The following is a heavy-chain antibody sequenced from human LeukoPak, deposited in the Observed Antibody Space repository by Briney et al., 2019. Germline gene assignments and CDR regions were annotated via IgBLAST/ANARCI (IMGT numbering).Heavy chain of an antibody. D-gene: IGHD4-11*01. V-gene: IGHV4-31*03. CDR3: ARDLSVISAKGSAFDI. CDR2: IYYRGST. CDR1: GGSISSGGYY. Sequence: SETLSLTCTVSGGSISSGGYYWSWIRQHPGKGLEWIGYIYYRGSTYYNPSLKSRVTISVDTSKNQFSLKLSSATAADTAVYYCARDLSVISAKGSAFDIWGQGTMVTVSS. J-gene: IGHJ3*02.